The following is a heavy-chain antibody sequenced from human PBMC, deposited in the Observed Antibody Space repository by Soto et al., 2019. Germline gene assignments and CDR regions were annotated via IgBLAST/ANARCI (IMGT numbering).Heavy chain of an antibody. D-gene: IGHD6-13*01. CDR3: ARGRDDSSWSSPEYFQR. J-gene: IGHJ1*01. Sequence: QVQLVQSGTEVKKPGASVKVSCKASGYTFTNYGINWVRQAPGQGLEWMGWISAYNGNTNYAQKLQGRVTMTTDTSTTTAYMEVRSLRSDDTAVYYCARGRDDSSWSSPEYFQRWGQGTLVTVSS. V-gene: IGHV1-18*01. CDR1: GYTFTNYG. CDR2: ISAYNGNT.